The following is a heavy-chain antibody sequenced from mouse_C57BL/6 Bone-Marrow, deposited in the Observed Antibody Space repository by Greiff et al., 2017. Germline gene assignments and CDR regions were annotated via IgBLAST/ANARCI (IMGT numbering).Heavy chain of an antibody. CDR2: IDPSDSYT. Sequence: QVQLQQPGAELVMPGASVKLSCKASGYTFTSYWMHWVKQRPGQGLEWIGEIDPSDSYTNYNQKFKGKSTLTVDKSSSTAYMQLSSLTSEDSAVYYCAREGHEYYFDYWGQGTTLTVSS. J-gene: IGHJ2*01. CDR1: GYTFTSYW. D-gene: IGHD3-3*01. V-gene: IGHV1-69*01. CDR3: AREGHEYYFDY.